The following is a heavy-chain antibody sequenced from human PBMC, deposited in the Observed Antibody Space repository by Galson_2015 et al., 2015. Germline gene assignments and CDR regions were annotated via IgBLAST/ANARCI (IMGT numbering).Heavy chain of an antibody. V-gene: IGHV4-4*02. CDR3: ASTMVRGVIMV. CDR1: GGSISSSNW. J-gene: IGHJ4*02. CDR2: IYYSGST. Sequence: LSLTCAVSGGSISSSNWWSWVRQPPGKGLEWIGSIYYSGSTYYNPSLKSRVTISVDTSKNQFSLKLSSVTAADTAVYYCASTMVRGVIMVWGQGTLVTVSS. D-gene: IGHD3-10*01.